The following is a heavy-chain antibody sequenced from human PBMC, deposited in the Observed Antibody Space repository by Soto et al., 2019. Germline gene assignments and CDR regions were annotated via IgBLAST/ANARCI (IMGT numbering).Heavy chain of an antibody. CDR2: IYSKAGKM. CDR3: ARDIAFDIDY. D-gene: IGHD2-15*01. J-gene: IGHJ4*02. V-gene: IGHV1-18*01. Sequence: QVHLLQSGAEVQKPGASVKVSCKTSGYTFNDFGITWVRQAPGLGLEWLGWIYSKAGKMNFAPKFQNRVIMTTDTSTCTAFIELTSLTFYDSAIYFCARDIAFDIDYWGQGTLVTVS. CDR1: GYTFNDFG.